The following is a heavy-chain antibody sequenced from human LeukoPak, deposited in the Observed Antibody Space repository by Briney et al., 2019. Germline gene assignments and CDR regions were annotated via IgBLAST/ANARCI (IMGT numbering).Heavy chain of an antibody. D-gene: IGHD3-10*01. CDR2: ISSSSIYI. CDR3: ARDGIAWFGDSLLYYGMDV. J-gene: IGHJ6*02. CDR1: GSTFSSYC. V-gene: IGHV3-21*01. Sequence: KAGGSLSLSCAASGSTFSSYCMNCVRQAPGEWLEWVSSISSSSIYIYNADSVKGRFTIARDNAKNSLYLQMNSLRAEDTAVYYCARDGIAWFGDSLLYYGMDVWGQGTTVTVSS.